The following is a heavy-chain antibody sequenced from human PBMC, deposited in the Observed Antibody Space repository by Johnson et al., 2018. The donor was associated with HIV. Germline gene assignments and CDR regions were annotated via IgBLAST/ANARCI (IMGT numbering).Heavy chain of an antibody. CDR3: ARDWGRWAGTTDDGLDI. Sequence: VQLVESGGGLIQPGGSLRLSCAASGFTFSSYWMSWVRQAPGKGLEWVANIKQDGSEKYYVDSVKGRFLISRDNAKNSLYLQMSSLRAEDTALYYCARDWGRWAGTTDDGLDIWGQGTMVTVSS. V-gene: IGHV3-7*03. D-gene: IGHD2/OR15-2a*01. CDR1: GFTFSSYW. CDR2: IKQDGSEK. J-gene: IGHJ3*02.